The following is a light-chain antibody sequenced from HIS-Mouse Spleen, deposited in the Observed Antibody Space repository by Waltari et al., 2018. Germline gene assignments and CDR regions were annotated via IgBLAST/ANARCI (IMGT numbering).Light chain of an antibody. V-gene: IGLV6-57*04. CDR3: QSYDSSNQKV. Sequence: NFMLTQPHSVSESPGKTVTISCTRSSGSIASTYVQWYQQRPGSAPTTVIYEDNQRPSGVPDRFSGSIDSSSNSASLTISGLKTEDEADYYCQSYDSSNQKVFGGGTKLTVL. CDR2: EDN. J-gene: IGLJ2*01. CDR1: SGSIASTY.